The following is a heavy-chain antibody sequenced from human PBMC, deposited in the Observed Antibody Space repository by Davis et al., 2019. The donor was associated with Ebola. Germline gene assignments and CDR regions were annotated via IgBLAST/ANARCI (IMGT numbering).Heavy chain of an antibody. CDR1: GFTFSNYW. Sequence: HTGGSLRLSCSASGFTFSNYWMHWVRPAPGKGLEWVSRVNADGSRQAYADSVKGRFTISRDNAKNTLYLQMSSLRAEDTAVYYCTRDGNWVGPASDYWGQGTLVTVSS. CDR3: TRDGNWVGPASDY. CDR2: VNADGSRQ. D-gene: IGHD2-15*01. V-gene: IGHV3-74*01. J-gene: IGHJ4*02.